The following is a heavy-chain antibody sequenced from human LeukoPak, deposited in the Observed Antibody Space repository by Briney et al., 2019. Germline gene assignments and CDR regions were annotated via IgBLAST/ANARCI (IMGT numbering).Heavy chain of an antibody. V-gene: IGHV3-74*01. CDR3: ASPYCSGGSCYLEAFDS. CDR2: IKTDGSIT. Sequence: PGGSLRLSCAASGFTFSSYWMHWVRHAPGKGPVWVSRIKTDGSITTYADSVKGRFTISRDNAKNTLYLQMNSLRAEDTAVYYCASPYCSGGSCYLEAFDSWGQGTLVTVSS. CDR1: GFTFSSYW. D-gene: IGHD2-15*01. J-gene: IGHJ4*02.